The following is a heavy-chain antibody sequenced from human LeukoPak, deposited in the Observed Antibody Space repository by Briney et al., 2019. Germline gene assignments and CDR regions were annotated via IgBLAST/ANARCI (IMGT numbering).Heavy chain of an antibody. Sequence: SETLSLTCAVYGGSFSGYYWSWIRQPPGKGLEWIGEINHSGSTNYNPSLKSRVTISVDTSKNQFSLKLSSVTAADTAVYYCAAIAAGTVRPRAFDIWGQGTMVTVSS. CDR2: INHSGST. CDR1: GGSFSGYY. V-gene: IGHV4-34*01. J-gene: IGHJ3*02. D-gene: IGHD6-13*01. CDR3: AAIAAGTVRPRAFDI.